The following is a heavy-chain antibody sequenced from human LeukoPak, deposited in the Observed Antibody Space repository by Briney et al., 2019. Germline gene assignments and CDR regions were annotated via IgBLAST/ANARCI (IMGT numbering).Heavy chain of an antibody. CDR3: ARDRRYDFWSGNNWFDP. D-gene: IGHD3-3*01. J-gene: IGHJ5*02. CDR1: GFTFNTYW. Sequence: PGGSLRLSCAASGFTFNTYWMSWVRQAPGKGLEWVANIKQDGNEKYYVDSVKGRFTISGDNAKNSLYLQMNSLRAEDTAVYYCARDRRYDFWSGNNWFDPWGQGTLVTVSS. CDR2: IKQDGNEK. V-gene: IGHV3-7*01.